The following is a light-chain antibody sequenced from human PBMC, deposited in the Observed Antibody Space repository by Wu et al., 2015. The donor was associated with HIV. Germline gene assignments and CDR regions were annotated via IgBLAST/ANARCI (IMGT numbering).Light chain of an antibody. CDR1: QSVSSTY. J-gene: IGKJ3*01. CDR2: GGS. V-gene: IGKV3-20*01. CDR3: HQYGRSPPFT. Sequence: IVLTQSPGTLSLSPGERATLSCRASQSVSSTYLAWYQQKPGQPPRLLIYGGSRRATGIPGRFSGSGSGTDFSLTISRLEPEDFAVYYCHQYGRSPPFTFGPGTKVDIK.